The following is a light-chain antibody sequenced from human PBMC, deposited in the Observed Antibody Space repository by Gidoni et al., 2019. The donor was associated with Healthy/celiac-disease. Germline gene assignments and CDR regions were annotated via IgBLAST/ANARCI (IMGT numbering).Light chain of an antibody. Sequence: QSALTQPASVSGSPGQSITISCTGTSSDVGGYNYVSWYQQHPGKAPKLMIYDVSNRPSGVSNRFSGSKSCNSASLTISGLQAEDEADYYCSSYTSSSTYVFGTVTKVTVL. J-gene: IGLJ1*01. V-gene: IGLV2-14*03. CDR2: DVS. CDR3: SSYTSSSTYV. CDR1: SSDVGGYNY.